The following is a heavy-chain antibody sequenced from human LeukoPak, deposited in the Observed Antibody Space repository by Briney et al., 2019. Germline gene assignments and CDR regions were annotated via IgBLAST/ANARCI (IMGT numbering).Heavy chain of an antibody. CDR2: INHSGST. CDR1: GGFFSGYY. Sequence: SETLSLTCAVYGGFFSGYYWSWIRQPPGEGLEWIGEINHSGSTNYNPSLKSRVTISVDTSKNQFSLKLNSVTAADTAVYYCARILGGLVYWGQGTLVTVSS. J-gene: IGHJ4*02. V-gene: IGHV4-34*01. CDR3: ARILGGLVY. D-gene: IGHD4-23*01.